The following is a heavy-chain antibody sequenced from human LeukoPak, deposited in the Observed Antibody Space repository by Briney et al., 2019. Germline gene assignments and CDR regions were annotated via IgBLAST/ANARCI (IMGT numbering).Heavy chain of an antibody. D-gene: IGHD6-13*01. V-gene: IGHV3-21*01. J-gene: IGHJ6*02. CDR3: ARDYLVGTAAAGYYYYYYGMDV. CDR1: GFTLNTYS. CDR2: IRSTGSDM. Sequence: PGGSLRLSCAASGFTLNTYSMNWVRQAPGKGLEWVSSIRSTGSDMYYVDSVKGRFTISRDNAKNSLFLQVNSLRAEDTAVYYCARDYLVGTAAAGYYYYYYGMDVWGQGTTVTVSS.